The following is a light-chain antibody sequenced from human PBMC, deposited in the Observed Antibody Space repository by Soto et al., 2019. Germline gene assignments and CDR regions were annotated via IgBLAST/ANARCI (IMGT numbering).Light chain of an antibody. Sequence: DIQMTQSPSSLSASVGDRVTITCRASQSISSYLNWYQQKPGKAPKLLIYAASSLQSVFPSRFSGRGSGTDFTLTISSLQTEDFATYYCHQSYSTPYTFGQGTKLEIK. J-gene: IGKJ2*01. CDR3: HQSYSTPYT. CDR2: AAS. CDR1: QSISSY. V-gene: IGKV1-39*01.